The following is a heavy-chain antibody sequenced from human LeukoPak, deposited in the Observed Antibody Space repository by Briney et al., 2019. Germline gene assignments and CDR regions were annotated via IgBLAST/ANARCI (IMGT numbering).Heavy chain of an antibody. CDR1: GGSISSSSYY. CDR3: AGDHLVTASYGMDV. CDR2: IYYSGST. D-gene: IGHD2-21*02. J-gene: IGHJ6*02. V-gene: IGHV4-39*02. Sequence: SETLSLTCTVSGGSISSSSYYWGWIRQPPGKGLEWIGSIYYSGSTYYNPSLKSRVTMSVDTSKNQFSLKLSSVTAADTAVYYCAGDHLVTASYGMDVWGQGTTVTVSS.